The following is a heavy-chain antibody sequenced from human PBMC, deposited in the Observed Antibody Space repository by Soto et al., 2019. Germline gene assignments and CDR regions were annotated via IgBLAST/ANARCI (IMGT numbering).Heavy chain of an antibody. CDR2: IYSGGST. D-gene: IGHD6-25*01. CDR1: GFTVSSNY. Sequence: GGSLRLSCAASGFTVSSNYLSWVRQAPGKGLEWVSVIYSGGSTYYADSVKGRFTISRDNSKNTLYLQMNSLRAEDTAVYYCARDKPPATSNAFDIWGQGTMVTVPS. CDR3: ARDKPPATSNAFDI. V-gene: IGHV3-66*01. J-gene: IGHJ3*02.